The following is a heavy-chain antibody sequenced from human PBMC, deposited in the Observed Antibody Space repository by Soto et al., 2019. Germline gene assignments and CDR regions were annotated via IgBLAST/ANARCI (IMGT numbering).Heavy chain of an antibody. V-gene: IGHV3-30*18. CDR3: AKDSGYCSGGSCPVPWFDP. CDR2: ISYDGSNK. D-gene: IGHD2-15*01. CDR1: GFTFSSYG. Sequence: PGGSLRLSCAASGFTFSSYGMHWVRQAPGKGLEWVAVISYDGSNKYYADSVKGRFTISRDNSKNTLYLQMNSLRAENTAVYYCAKDSGYCSGGSCPVPWFDPWGQGTLVTVSS. J-gene: IGHJ5*02.